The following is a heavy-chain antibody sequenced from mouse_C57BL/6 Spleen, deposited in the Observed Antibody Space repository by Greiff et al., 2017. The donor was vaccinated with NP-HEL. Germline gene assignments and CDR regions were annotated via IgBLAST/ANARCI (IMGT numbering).Heavy chain of an antibody. CDR3: ARAGSYYAMDY. V-gene: IGHV5-4*01. CDR2: ISDGGSYT. CDR1: GFTFSSYA. Sequence: EVQLQESGGGLVKPGGSLKLSCAASGFTFSSYAMSWVRQTPEKRLEWVATISDGGSYTYYPDNVTGRFTISRDNAKNNLYLQMSHLKSKDTAMYYCARAGSYYAMDYWGQGTSVTVSS. J-gene: IGHJ4*01.